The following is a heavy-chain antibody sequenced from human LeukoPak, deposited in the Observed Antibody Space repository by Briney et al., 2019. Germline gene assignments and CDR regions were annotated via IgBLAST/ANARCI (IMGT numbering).Heavy chain of an antibody. V-gene: IGHV4-34*01. D-gene: IGHD1-26*01. J-gene: IGHJ3*02. CDR2: INHSGST. CDR3: ARVGIVGALDI. CDR1: NGPFSGYY. Sequence: SETLSLTCAVYNGPFSGYYWSWIRQPPGKGLEWIGEINHSGSTNYNPSLKSRVTISVDTSKNQFSLKLSSVTAADTAVYYCARVGIVGALDIWGQGTMVTVSS.